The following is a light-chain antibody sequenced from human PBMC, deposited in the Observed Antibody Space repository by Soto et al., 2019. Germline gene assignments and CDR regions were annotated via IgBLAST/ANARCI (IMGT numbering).Light chain of an antibody. Sequence: SYELTQPPSVSVAPGKTARITCGGTNIGSKSVHWYQQKPGQAPVLVIYYDSDRPSGIPERFSGSNSGNTATLTISRVEAGDEADYYCQVWDSSSDHPLDVFGTGTKLTVL. V-gene: IGLV3-21*04. CDR1: NIGSKS. CDR3: QVWDSSSDHPLDV. J-gene: IGLJ1*01. CDR2: YDS.